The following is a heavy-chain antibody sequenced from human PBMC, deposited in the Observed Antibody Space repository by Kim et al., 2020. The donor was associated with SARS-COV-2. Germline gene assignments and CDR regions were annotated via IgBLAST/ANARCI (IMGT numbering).Heavy chain of an antibody. J-gene: IGHJ4*02. D-gene: IGHD5-18*01. V-gene: IGHV1-69*02. CDR3: ARSGYSYGPSAMDY. Sequence: APKFTGRVTIADDKSTGTAYMELSSLRSEDTAVYYCARSGYSYGPSAMDYWGQGTLVTVSS.